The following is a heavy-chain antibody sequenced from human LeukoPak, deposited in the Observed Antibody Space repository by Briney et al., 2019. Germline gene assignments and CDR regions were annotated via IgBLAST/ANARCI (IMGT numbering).Heavy chain of an antibody. CDR2: INHSGST. CDR3: ARDRYGSGSRFYYYYGMDV. D-gene: IGHD3-10*01. J-gene: IGHJ6*02. V-gene: IGHV4-34*01. Sequence: SETLSLTCAVYGGSFSGYYWSWIRQPPGKGLEWIGEINHSGSTNYNPSLKSRVTISVDTSKNQFSLKLSSVTAADTAVYYCARDRYGSGSRFYYYYGMDVWGQGTTVTVSS. CDR1: GGSFSGYY.